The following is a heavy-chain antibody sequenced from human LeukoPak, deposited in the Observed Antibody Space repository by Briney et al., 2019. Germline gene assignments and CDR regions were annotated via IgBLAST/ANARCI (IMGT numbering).Heavy chain of an antibody. D-gene: IGHD6-13*01. CDR3: ARGPTPASSSWYDY. Sequence: ASVKVSCKASGYTFTSYDINWVRQATGQGLEWMGWMNPNSGNTGYAQKFQGRVTMTRNTSISTAYMELSSLRSEDTAVYYCARGPTPASSSWYDYWGQGTLVTVSS. V-gene: IGHV1-8*01. J-gene: IGHJ4*02. CDR2: MNPNSGNT. CDR1: GYTFTSYD.